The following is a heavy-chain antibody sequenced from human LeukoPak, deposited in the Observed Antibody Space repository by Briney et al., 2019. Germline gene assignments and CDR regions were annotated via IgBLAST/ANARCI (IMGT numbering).Heavy chain of an antibody. D-gene: IGHD1-1*01. V-gene: IGHV3-30*18. CDR3: AKGGNDFYYYGLDV. CDR1: GFTFRSYG. Sequence: PGGSLRLSCAASGFTFRSYGMHWVRQAPGRGLEWVAVISYDGSNEYYVDPVKGRFNISRDNSKNTLYLQMHSLRVEDTARYYCAKGGNDFYYYGLDVWGQGTTVTVSS. J-gene: IGHJ6*02. CDR2: ISYDGSNE.